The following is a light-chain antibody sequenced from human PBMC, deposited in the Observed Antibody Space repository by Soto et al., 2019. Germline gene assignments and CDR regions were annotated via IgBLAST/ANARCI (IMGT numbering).Light chain of an antibody. CDR1: RGVSSGY. CDR2: AAS. CDR3: QHYDISSWT. J-gene: IGKJ1*01. V-gene: IGKV3-20*01. Sequence: ELVLTQSPGTLSLSPGERATLSCRASRGVSSGYLAWYQQKPGQAPRHLIYAASNRATGIPGRFSGSGFGTDFTLTISRLEPEDFAVYYCQHYDISSWTFGQGTKVEI.